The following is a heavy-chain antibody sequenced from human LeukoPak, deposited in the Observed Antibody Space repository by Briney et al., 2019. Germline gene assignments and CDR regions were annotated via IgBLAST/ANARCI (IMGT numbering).Heavy chain of an antibody. V-gene: IGHV1-69*05. CDR1: AGTFSSYS. Sequence: GASVKVSCKASAGTFSSYSISWVRQAPGQGLEWMGGIIPIFGTANYAQKFQGRVTITTDESTSTAYMELSSLRSEDTAVYYCARDSPGAFDIWGQGTMVTVSS. CDR2: IIPIFGTA. J-gene: IGHJ3*02. CDR3: ARDSPGAFDI.